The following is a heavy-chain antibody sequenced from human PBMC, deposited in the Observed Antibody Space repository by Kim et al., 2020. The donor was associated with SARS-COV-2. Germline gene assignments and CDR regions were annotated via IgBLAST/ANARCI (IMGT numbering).Heavy chain of an antibody. D-gene: IGHD1-1*01. CDR3: ANAAGNWYGNAFES. V-gene: IGHV3-9*01. CDR2: INWNSGSI. Sequence: GGSLRLSCAASGFTYQNYAMHWVRQAPGRGLEWVSGINWNSGSIAYADSVKGRFTISRDNASKSLYLQMNSLRLEDTAFYFCANAAGNWYGNAFESWGRGTMVTVSS. J-gene: IGHJ3*02. CDR1: GFTYQNYA.